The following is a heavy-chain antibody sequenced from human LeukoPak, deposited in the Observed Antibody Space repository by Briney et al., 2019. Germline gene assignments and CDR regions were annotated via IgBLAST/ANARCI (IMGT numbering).Heavy chain of an antibody. V-gene: IGHV4-4*07. CDR1: GGPISTYY. D-gene: IGHD3-16*01. CDR3: ARDLEGDSYFFDN. Sequence: PSETLSLTCTVSGGPISTYYWNWIRQPAGKGLEWIGRMNSRGSTNYNPSLKSRVTMSVDTSKEQFSLKLWSVTAADTAVYYCARDLEGDSYFFDNWGQGTLVTVSS. CDR2: MNSRGST. J-gene: IGHJ4*02.